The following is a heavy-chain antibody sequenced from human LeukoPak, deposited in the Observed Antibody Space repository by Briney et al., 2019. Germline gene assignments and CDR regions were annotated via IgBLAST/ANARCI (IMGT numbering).Heavy chain of an antibody. Sequence: SETLSLTCTVSGGSISSGGYYWSWIRQHPGKGLEWIGYIYYSGNTYYNPSLKSRVTISVDTSKNQFSLKLSSVTAADTAVYYCARASPTPYCSSTSCYFDYWGQGTLVTVSS. CDR1: GGSISSGGYY. J-gene: IGHJ4*02. CDR2: IYYSGNT. D-gene: IGHD2-2*01. V-gene: IGHV4-31*03. CDR3: ARASPTPYCSSTSCYFDY.